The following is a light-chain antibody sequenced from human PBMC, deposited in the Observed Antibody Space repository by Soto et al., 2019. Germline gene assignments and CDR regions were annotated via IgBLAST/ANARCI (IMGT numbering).Light chain of an antibody. CDR2: AAS. CDR3: QQLNSYPLT. CDR1: QGISSY. Sequence: IQLTQSPSSLSASVGDRVTITCRASQGISSYLAWYQQKPGKAPNLLIYAASTLQSGVPSRFSGSGSGTDFTLTISSLQPEDFATYYCQQLNSYPLTFVGVTNVAIK. V-gene: IGKV1-9*01. J-gene: IGKJ4*01.